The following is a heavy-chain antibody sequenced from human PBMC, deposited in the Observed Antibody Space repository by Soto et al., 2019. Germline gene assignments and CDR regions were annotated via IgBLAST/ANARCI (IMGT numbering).Heavy chain of an antibody. CDR3: GRRLIMVGAFTKINGFDP. Sequence: SETLSLTCTVSGGSISSYYWSWIRQPPGKGLEWIGYIYYSGSTNYDPSLKSRVTISVDTSKNHFSLKLSSMTAADTAMYYCGRRLIMVGAFTKINGFDPGGREPLVTV. CDR2: IYYSGST. V-gene: IGHV4-59*01. D-gene: IGHD3-10*01. CDR1: GGSISSYY. J-gene: IGHJ5*02.